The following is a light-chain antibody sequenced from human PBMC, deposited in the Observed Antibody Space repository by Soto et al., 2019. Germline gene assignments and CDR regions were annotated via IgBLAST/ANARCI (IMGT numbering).Light chain of an antibody. J-gene: IGLJ1*01. CDR2: EVS. CDR3: SSYTTDNTYV. Sequence: QSVLTQPASVSGSPGQSITISCTGTSSDVGGYNYVSWYQQHPGKAPKLMIYEVSNRPSGVPNRFSGSKSGNTASLTISGLQAEDEADYYCSSYTTDNTYVFGNGTKV. CDR1: SSDVGGYNY. V-gene: IGLV2-14*01.